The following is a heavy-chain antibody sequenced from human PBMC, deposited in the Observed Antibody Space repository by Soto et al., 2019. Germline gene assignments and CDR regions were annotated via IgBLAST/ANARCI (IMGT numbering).Heavy chain of an antibody. D-gene: IGHD3-3*01. V-gene: IGHV3-30*04. CDR3: ARGERSGNYDS. Sequence: QVQLVESGGGVVQPGRSIRLSCAASRFALSVYAIHWLRQAPGKGLEWVAVISYDGTINHYTDSVKGRFTISRDNSKYMLLLQMNSLRPEETAAFYCARGERSGNYDSWGLGTLVTVSS. CDR2: ISYDGTIN. J-gene: IGHJ4*02. CDR1: RFALSVYA.